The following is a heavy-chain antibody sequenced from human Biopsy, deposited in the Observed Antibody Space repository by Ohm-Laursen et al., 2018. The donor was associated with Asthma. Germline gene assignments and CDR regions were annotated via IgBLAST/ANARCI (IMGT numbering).Heavy chain of an antibody. CDR3: ARGISRVTGLFDHFDS. CDR1: GVSISSDY. CDR2: IYYSGST. J-gene: IGHJ4*02. D-gene: IGHD2-21*02. Sequence: SDTLSLICTVSGVSISSDYWSWIRQPPGKGLEWIGHIYYSGSTNYQPSLKSRVTISVDTSKNQFSLKLRSVTAADAAVYYCARGISRVTGLFDHFDSWGQGTLVTVSS. V-gene: IGHV4-59*07.